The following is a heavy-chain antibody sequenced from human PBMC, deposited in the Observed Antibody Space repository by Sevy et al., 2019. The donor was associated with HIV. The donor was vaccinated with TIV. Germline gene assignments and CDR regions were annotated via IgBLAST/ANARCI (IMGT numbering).Heavy chain of an antibody. J-gene: IGHJ4*02. Sequence: GGSLRLSCAASGFTFSDYYMSWIRQAPGKGLEWVSYISSSGSTIYYADSVKGRFTTSRDNAKNSLYLQMNSLRAEDTAVYYCASPYYYDSSGYYEIDYWGQGTLVTVSS. D-gene: IGHD3-22*01. V-gene: IGHV3-11*01. CDR1: GFTFSDYY. CDR2: ISSSGSTI. CDR3: ASPYYYDSSGYYEIDY.